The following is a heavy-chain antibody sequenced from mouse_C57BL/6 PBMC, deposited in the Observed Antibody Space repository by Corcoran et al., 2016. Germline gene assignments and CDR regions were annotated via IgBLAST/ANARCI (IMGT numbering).Heavy chain of an antibody. CDR2: INPNNGGT. J-gene: IGHJ4*01. CDR1: GYTFTDYN. CDR3: ARWIYDGYFAMDY. Sequence: EVQLQQSGPELVKPGASVKIPCKASGYTFTDYNMDWVKQSNGKSLEWIGDINPNNGGTIYNQKFKGKATLTLDKSSSTAYMELRSLTSEDTAVYYCARWIYDGYFAMDYWGQGTSVTVSS. V-gene: IGHV1-18*01. D-gene: IGHD2-3*01.